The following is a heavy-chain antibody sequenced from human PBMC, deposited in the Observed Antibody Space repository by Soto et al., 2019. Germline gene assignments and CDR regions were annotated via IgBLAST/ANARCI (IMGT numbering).Heavy chain of an antibody. CDR2: IYHSGST. CDR3: ARGMTTVTTYDY. J-gene: IGHJ4*02. Sequence: SETLSLTCAVSGGSISSGGSSWSWIRQPPGKGLEWIGYIYHSGSTYYNPSLKSRVTISVDRSKNQFSLNLSSVTAADTAVYYCARGMTTVTTYDYWGQGTLVTVS. V-gene: IGHV4-30-2*01. D-gene: IGHD4-4*01. CDR1: GGSISSGGSS.